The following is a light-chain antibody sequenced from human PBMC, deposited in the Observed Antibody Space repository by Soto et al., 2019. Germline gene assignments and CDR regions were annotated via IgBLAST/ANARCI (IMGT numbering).Light chain of an antibody. CDR2: GAS. Sequence: EIVLTQSPGTLSLSPGERATLSCRASQSVSSSYLAWYQQKPGQAPRLLIYGASSRATGIPDRFSGSGSGTDFALTISRLEAEDFAVYSGQQYGSSLWRFGQGPKVEIK. CDR3: QQYGSSLWR. CDR1: QSVSSSY. V-gene: IGKV3-20*01. J-gene: IGKJ1*01.